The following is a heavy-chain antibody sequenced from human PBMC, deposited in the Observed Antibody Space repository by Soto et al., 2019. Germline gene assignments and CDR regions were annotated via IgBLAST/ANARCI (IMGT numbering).Heavy chain of an antibody. V-gene: IGHV1-8*01. Sequence: GASVKVSCKASGYTFTSYDMKWVRQATGQGLEWMGWMNPNSGNTGYAQKFQGRVTMTRNTSISTAYMELSSLRSEDTAVYYCARGRIFGVVIIVGYYYYYMDVWGKGTTVTVSS. CDR2: MNPNSGNT. CDR1: GYTFTSYD. J-gene: IGHJ6*03. CDR3: ARGRIFGVVIIVGYYYYYMDV. D-gene: IGHD3-3*01.